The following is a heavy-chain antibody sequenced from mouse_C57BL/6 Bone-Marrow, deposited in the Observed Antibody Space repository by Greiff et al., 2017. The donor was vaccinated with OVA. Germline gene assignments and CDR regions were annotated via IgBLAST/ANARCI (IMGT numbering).Heavy chain of an antibody. CDR2: IDPSDSYT. D-gene: IGHD2-2*01. J-gene: IGHJ3*01. V-gene: IGHV1-69*01. CDR3: ARRGIYYAYVGFAC. Sequence: QVQLQQPGAELVMPGASVKLSCKASGYTFTSYWMHWVKQRPGQGLEWIGEIDPSDSYTNYNQKFKGKSTLTVDKSSSTAYMQLSSLTSEDSAVYYCARRGIYYAYVGFACWGQGTMVTVSA. CDR1: GYTFTSYW.